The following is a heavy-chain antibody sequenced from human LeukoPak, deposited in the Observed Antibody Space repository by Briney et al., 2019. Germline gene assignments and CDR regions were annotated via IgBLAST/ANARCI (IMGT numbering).Heavy chain of an antibody. V-gene: IGHV3-30*03. Sequence: GGSLRLSCAASGFTFSSYGMHWVRQAPGKGLEWVAVISYDGSNKYYADSVKGRFTISRDNSKNTLYLQMNSLRAEDTAVYYCASTSSSGWYLDYWGQGTLVTVSS. CDR1: GFTFSSYG. J-gene: IGHJ4*02. CDR2: ISYDGSNK. D-gene: IGHD6-19*01. CDR3: ASTSSSGWYLDY.